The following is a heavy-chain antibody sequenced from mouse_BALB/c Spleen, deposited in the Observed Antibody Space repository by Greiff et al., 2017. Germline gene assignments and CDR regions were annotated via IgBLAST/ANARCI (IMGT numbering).Heavy chain of an antibody. CDR2: ISSGGGST. CDR3: ARQDYGNSMDY. J-gene: IGHJ4*01. CDR1: GFAFSSYD. D-gene: IGHD2-1*01. Sequence: EVQLQESGGGLVKPGGSLKLSCAASGFAFSSYDMSWVRQTPEKRLEWVAYISSGGGSTYYPDTVKGRFTISRDNAKNTLYLQMSSLKSEDTAMYYCARQDYGNSMDYWGQGTSVTVSS. V-gene: IGHV5-12-1*01.